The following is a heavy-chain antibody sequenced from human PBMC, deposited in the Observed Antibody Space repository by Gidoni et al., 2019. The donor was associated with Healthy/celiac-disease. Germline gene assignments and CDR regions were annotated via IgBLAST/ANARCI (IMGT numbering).Heavy chain of an antibody. V-gene: IGHV3-30*18. J-gene: IGHJ4*02. Sequence: QVQLVESGGGVVQPGRSLRLSCAASGFTFSSYGRHWVHQAPGKGLEWVAVISYDGSNKYYADSVKGRFTISRDNSKNTLYLQMNSLRAEDTAVYYCAKDLRGLSDYWGQGTLVTVSS. CDR2: ISYDGSNK. CDR3: AKDLRGLSDY. CDR1: GFTFSSYG. D-gene: IGHD3-10*01.